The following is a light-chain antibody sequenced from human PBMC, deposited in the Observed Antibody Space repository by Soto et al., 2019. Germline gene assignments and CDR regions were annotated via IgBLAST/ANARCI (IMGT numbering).Light chain of an antibody. CDR3: QQYNNWPLT. Sequence: AIHLTQSPSSLSASVGDRVTITCRASQVINSFLAWYQQKPGKAPKLLIYAASSLQTGVPSRFSGSGSATDFTLTINSLQPEDFATYYCQQYNNWPLTFGQGTRLEIK. CDR2: AAS. J-gene: IGKJ5*01. CDR1: QVINSF. V-gene: IGKV1D-13*01.